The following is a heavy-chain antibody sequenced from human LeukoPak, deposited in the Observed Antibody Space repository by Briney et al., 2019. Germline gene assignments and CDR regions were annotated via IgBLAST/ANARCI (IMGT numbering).Heavy chain of an antibody. Sequence: GGSLRLSCAASGFTFSSYSMNWVRQAPGKGLEWVSSISSSSSYIYYADSVKGRFTISIDNAKNSLYLQMNSLRAEDTAVYYCAREEYSSGWYHYYYMDVWGKGTTVTVSS. V-gene: IGHV3-21*01. D-gene: IGHD6-19*01. CDR3: AREEYSSGWYHYYYMDV. J-gene: IGHJ6*03. CDR2: ISSSSSYI. CDR1: GFTFSSYS.